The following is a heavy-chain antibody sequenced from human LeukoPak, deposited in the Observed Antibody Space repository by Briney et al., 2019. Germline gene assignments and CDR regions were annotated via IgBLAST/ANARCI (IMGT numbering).Heavy chain of an antibody. J-gene: IGHJ4*02. CDR1: GGSFSKNNNF. Sequence: SETLSLTCTVSGGSFSKNNNFWSWIRQPPGKGLEWIGYVSYSGSTNYNPSLKSRVTISVDTSKNQFSLQLSSVTAADTAVYYCAREYTNSSPHFDCWGQGTLVTVSS. V-gene: IGHV4-61*01. CDR3: AREYTNSSPHFDC. CDR2: VSYSGST. D-gene: IGHD2-2*02.